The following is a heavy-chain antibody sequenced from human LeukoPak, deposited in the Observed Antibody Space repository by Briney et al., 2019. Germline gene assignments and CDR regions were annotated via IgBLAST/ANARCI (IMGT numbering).Heavy chain of an antibody. Sequence: ASVKVSCKASGYTFTSYYMHWVRQAPGQGLEWMGIIDPSGGSTSYAQKFQGRVTMTRDTSTSTVYMELSGLRSEDTAVYYCARPGNLVYNWFDPWGQGTLVTVSS. D-gene: IGHD1-14*01. CDR3: ARPGNLVYNWFDP. J-gene: IGHJ5*02. CDR1: GYTFTSYY. V-gene: IGHV1-46*01. CDR2: IDPSGGST.